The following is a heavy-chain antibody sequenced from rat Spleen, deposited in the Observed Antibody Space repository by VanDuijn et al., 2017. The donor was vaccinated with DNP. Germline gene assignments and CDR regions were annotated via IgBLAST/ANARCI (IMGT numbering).Heavy chain of an antibody. Sequence: QVQLQQSGAELAKPGSSVKISCKASGYTFTSYYITWIKQKTGQGLEYIGDLNKGSGGARYNEKFKGKATLTVDKSSSTAFMQLSSLSPDDSAVYYCARPYNSGYDSWYFDFWGPGTMVTVSS. CDR2: LNKGSGGA. J-gene: IGHJ1*01. CDR3: ARPYNSGYDSWYFDF. CDR1: GYTFTSYY. V-gene: IGHV1-43*01. D-gene: IGHD4-3*01.